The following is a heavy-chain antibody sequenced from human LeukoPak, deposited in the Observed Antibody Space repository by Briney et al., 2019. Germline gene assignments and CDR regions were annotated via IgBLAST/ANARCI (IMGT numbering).Heavy chain of an antibody. J-gene: IGHJ5*02. Sequence: PSETLSLTCTVSGYYISSGYYWAWIRQPPGKGLQWIGGIYHSGSTYYNPSLKSQVTISVDTSKNQFSLKLSSVTAADTAVYYCARTLWFGDPLGFDPWGQGTLVTVSS. CDR2: IYHSGST. CDR1: GYYISSGYY. V-gene: IGHV4-38-2*02. CDR3: ARTLWFGDPLGFDP. D-gene: IGHD3-10*01.